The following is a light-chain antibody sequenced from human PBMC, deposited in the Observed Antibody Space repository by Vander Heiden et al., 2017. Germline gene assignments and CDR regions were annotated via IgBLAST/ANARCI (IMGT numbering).Light chain of an antibody. J-gene: IGKJ2*01. CDR3: QQSNNTPYT. Sequence: DIQMTQSPSSLSVSVGDRATITCRASQSISSYLNWYQQKPRKAPKLLIYATSSLQSWIPSRFSGSGSGTDFTLTFSSLQHEDVATYYCQQSNNTPYTFGQGTKLEIK. CDR1: QSISSY. V-gene: IGKV1-39*01. CDR2: ATS.